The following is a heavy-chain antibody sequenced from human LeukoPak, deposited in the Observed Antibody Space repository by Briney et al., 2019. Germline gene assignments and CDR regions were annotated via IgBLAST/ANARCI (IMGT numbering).Heavy chain of an antibody. J-gene: IGHJ4*02. V-gene: IGHV4-59*02. Sequence: SETLSLTCTASGDSVSNYYWSWIRQPPGKRLEWIGCIYYSESATYNPSLKSRVTISLDTSKNQFFLKLSSVTAADTAVYYCARKRSFDLWGQGTLVTVSS. CDR1: GDSVSNYY. CDR2: IYYSESA. D-gene: IGHD3-9*01. CDR3: ARKRSFDL.